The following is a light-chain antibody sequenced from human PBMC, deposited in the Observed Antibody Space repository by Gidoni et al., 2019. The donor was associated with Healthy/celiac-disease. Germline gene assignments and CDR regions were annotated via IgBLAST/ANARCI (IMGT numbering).Light chain of an antibody. J-gene: IGKJ1*01. V-gene: IGKV1-39*01. CDR2: AAS. CDR1: QSISSY. CDR3: QQSYSTSWT. Sequence: DIQMTPSPSSLSASVGDRVTITCRASQSISSYLNWYQQKPGKAPKLLIYAASSLKSGDPSRFSGSGSGTDFPITISSLQPEDFATYYCQQSYSTSWTFGQGTKVEIK.